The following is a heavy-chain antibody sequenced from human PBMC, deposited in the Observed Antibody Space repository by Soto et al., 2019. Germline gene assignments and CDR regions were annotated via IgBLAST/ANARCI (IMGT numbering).Heavy chain of an antibody. CDR2: ISYDGSNK. V-gene: IGHV3-30-3*01. Sequence: VGSLRLSCAASGFTFSSYAMHWVRQAPGKGLEWVAVISYDGSNKYYADSVKGRFTISRDNSKNTLYLQMNSLRAEDTAVYYCARVGSLGAFDIWGQGTMVTVSS. CDR3: ARVGSLGAFDI. J-gene: IGHJ3*02. D-gene: IGHD1-26*01. CDR1: GFTFSSYA.